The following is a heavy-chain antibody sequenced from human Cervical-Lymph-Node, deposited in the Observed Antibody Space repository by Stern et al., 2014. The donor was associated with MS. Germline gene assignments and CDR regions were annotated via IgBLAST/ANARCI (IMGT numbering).Heavy chain of an antibody. CDR3: TRGDAAAGQSLHY. V-gene: IGHV3-49*04. Sequence: EMQLVESGGGLVQPGRSLRLSCSASGFTFGDYTMTWVRQAPGKGLEWVGFIRNKPYGGTAEYAASVKGRFIISRDDSEGIAYLQMNSLKTEDTAVYYCTRGDAAAGQSLHYWGQGTLVTVSS. J-gene: IGHJ4*02. CDR1: GFTFGDYT. CDR2: IRNKPYGGTA. D-gene: IGHD6-13*01.